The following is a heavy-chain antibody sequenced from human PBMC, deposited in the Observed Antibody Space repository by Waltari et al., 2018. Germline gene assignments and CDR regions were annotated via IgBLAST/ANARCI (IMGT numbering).Heavy chain of an antibody. J-gene: IGHJ4*02. CDR3: ASDGYNNYSGFDY. V-gene: IGHV1-69*01. D-gene: IGHD3-10*01. CDR2: IIPILGTA. CDR1: GGTFSRYG. Sequence: QVQLVQSGAEVKKPGSSVKVSCKASGGTFSRYGISWVRRAPVQGLEWMGGIIPILGTANSAQKLQGRGTITADESTSTAYMELSSLRSEDTAVYYCASDGYNNYSGFDYWGQGTLVTVSS.